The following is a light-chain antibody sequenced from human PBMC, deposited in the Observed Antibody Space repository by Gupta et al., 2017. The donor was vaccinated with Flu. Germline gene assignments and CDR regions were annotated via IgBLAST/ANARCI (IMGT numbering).Light chain of an antibody. J-gene: IGKJ1*01. CDR2: KGA. CDR3: SQCKRLKT. CDR1: QSLVHRNGNTY. V-gene: IGKV2-30*02. Sequence: DVVMTPSPLSLPVTLGQPASISCRSSQSLVHRNGNTYLTWFQQRPGQSQRRIIYKGAKRDEGVTDRFSGSGEGSDFARKSSRGEDEDGGVYYCSQCKRLKTFGQGTKVEIK.